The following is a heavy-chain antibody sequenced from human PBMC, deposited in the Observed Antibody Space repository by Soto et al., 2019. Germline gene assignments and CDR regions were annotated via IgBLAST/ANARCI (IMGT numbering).Heavy chain of an antibody. CDR1: GYTFTSYA. V-gene: IGHV1-3*01. J-gene: IGHJ6*02. CDR3: ARGVDYDSSAYYASDYYYYYGMDV. Sequence: ASVKVSCKASGYTFTSYAMHWVRQAPGQRLEWMGWINAGNGNTKYSQKFQGRLTITRDTSASTAYMELSSLRSEDTAVYYCARGVDYDSSAYYASDYYYYYGMDVWGQGTTVTVSS. CDR2: INAGNGNT. D-gene: IGHD3-22*01.